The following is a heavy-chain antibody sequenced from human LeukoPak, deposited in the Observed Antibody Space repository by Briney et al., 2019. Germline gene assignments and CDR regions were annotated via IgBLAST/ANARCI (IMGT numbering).Heavy chain of an antibody. CDR2: MNPNSGNT. CDR1: GYTFTSCD. Sequence: VASVKVSCKASGYTFTSCDINWVRQATGQGLEWMGWMNPNSGNTGYGQSFQGRITMTRDISIGTAYMELRNLTSEDTAIYYCTRGSSGRRDNWGQGTLVTVSA. V-gene: IGHV1-8*01. J-gene: IGHJ4*02. CDR3: TRGSSGRRDN. D-gene: IGHD6-19*01.